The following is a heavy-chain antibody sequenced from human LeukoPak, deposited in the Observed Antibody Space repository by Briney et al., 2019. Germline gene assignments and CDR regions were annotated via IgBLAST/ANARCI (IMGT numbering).Heavy chain of an antibody. CDR1: GGSINSLNW. CDR2: IYLGGST. D-gene: IGHD6-19*01. J-gene: IGHJ3*02. CDR3: ARPYTSDYRGAFDI. V-gene: IGHV4-4*02. Sequence: SETLSHTCAVSGGSINSLNWWTWVRQPPGKGLEWIGEIYLGGSTNYNPSLKSRVTISLDKSRNQISLKVTSVTAADTAVYYCARPYTSDYRGAFDIWGQGTMVTVSS.